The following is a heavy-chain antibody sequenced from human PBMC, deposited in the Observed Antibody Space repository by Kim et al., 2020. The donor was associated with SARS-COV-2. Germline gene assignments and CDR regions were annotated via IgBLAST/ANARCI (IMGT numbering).Heavy chain of an antibody. CDR2: IIPVFGTT. D-gene: IGHD6-13*01. V-gene: IGHV1-69*06. CDR1: GGTFSNYA. CDR3: ARDSPAGTYYYYGMDV. Sequence: SVKVSCKASGGTFSNYAISWVRQAPGQGLEWMGGIIPVFGTTNYAQKFQGRVTITADKSMNTAYMEMSSLRSEDTALYYCARDSPAGTYYYYGMDVWGQGTTVTVSS. J-gene: IGHJ6*02.